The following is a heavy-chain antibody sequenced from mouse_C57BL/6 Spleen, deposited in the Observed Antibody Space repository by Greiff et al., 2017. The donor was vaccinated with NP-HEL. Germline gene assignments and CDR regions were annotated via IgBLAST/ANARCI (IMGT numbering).Heavy chain of an antibody. V-gene: IGHV5-16*01. CDR1: GFTFSDYY. CDR3: ARIYYGNYDYFDY. J-gene: IGHJ2*01. Sequence: EVKLVESEGGLVQPGSSMKLSCTASGFTFSDYYMAWVRQVPEKGLEWVANINYDGSSTYYLDSLKSRFIISRDNAKNILYLQMSSLKSEDTATYYCARIYYGNYDYFDYWGQGTTLTVSS. D-gene: IGHD2-1*01. CDR2: INYDGSST.